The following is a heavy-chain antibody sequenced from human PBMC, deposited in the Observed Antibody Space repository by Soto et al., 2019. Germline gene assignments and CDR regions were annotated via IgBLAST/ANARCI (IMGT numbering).Heavy chain of an antibody. CDR2: IIPIFDTA. CDR1: GYTFTSYA. CDR3: ARHDCISTSCYYYYYYSMDV. V-gene: IGHV1-69*13. D-gene: IGHD2-2*01. Sequence: SVKVSCKASGYTFTSYAISWVRQAPGQGLEWLGGIIPIFDTANYAQKFQGRVTITADESTSTAYMELSSLSSEDTAVYYCARHDCISTSCYYYYYYSMDVWGQGTTVTVSS. J-gene: IGHJ6*02.